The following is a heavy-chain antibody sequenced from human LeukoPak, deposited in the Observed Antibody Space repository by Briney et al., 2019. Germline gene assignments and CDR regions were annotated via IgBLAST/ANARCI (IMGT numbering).Heavy chain of an antibody. CDR1: GGSFSGYY. V-gene: IGHV4-34*01. J-gene: IGHJ2*01. CDR2: INHSGST. Sequence: SETLSLTCAVYGGSFSGYYWSWIRQPPGKGLEWIGEINHSGSTNYNPSLKSRVTISVDTSKNQFSLKLSSVTAADTAVYFCARVYYGRSYDYWYFDLWGRGTLVTVSS. CDR3: ARVYYGRSYDYWYFDL. D-gene: IGHD3-10*01.